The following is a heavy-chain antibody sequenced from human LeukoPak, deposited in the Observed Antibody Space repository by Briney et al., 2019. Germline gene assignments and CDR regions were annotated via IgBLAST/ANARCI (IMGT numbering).Heavy chain of an antibody. D-gene: IGHD2-21*01. CDR2: ISSSGNYT. CDR3: AIAVNWFDCGY. CDR1: GFTFSSYT. Sequence: PGGSLRLSCAPSGFTFSSYTMNWVRQAPGKGLEWVSSISSSGNYTYYADSVKGRFTISRDNAKNSLYLQMNSLRAEDTAVYYCAIAVNWFDCGYWGQGTLVTVSS. V-gene: IGHV3-21*01. J-gene: IGHJ4*02.